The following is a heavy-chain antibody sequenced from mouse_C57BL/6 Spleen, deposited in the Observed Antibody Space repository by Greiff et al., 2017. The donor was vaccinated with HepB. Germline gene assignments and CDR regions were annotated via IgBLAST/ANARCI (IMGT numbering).Heavy chain of an antibody. V-gene: IGHV1-76*01. D-gene: IGHD1-1*01. CDR2: IYPGSGNT. J-gene: IGHJ1*03. Sequence: VQLQQSGAELVRPGASVKLSCKASGYTFTDYYINWVKQRPGQGLEWIARIYPGSGNTYYNEKFKGKATLTADKSSSTAYMQLSSLTSEDSAVYYCAGSITAVVATSWCLDVWGTGTTVTVSS. CDR3: AGSITAVVATSWCLDV. CDR1: GYTFTDYY.